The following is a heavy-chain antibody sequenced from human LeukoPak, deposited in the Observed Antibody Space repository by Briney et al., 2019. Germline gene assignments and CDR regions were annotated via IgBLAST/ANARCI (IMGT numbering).Heavy chain of an antibody. D-gene: IGHD6-13*01. CDR3: ARVYGSSWYGGFDI. V-gene: IGHV3-30-3*01. CDR2: ISYDGSNK. CDR1: GFTFSSYA. J-gene: IGHJ3*02. Sequence: GRSLRLSCAASGFTFSSYALHWVRQAPGKGLEWVTVISYDGSNKYYADSVKGRFTISRDNSKNTLYLQMNSLRAEDTAVYYCARVYGSSWYGGFDIWGQGTMVAVSS.